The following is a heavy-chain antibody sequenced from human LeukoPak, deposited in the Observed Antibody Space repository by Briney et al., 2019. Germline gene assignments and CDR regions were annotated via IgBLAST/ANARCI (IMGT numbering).Heavy chain of an antibody. Sequence: LPGGSLRLSCAASGFTFSSYAMSWVRQAPGKGLEWVSAISGSGGSTYYADSVKGRFTISRDNSKNTLYLQMNSLRAEDTAVYCCAKDSRAHCGGCEFDIWGQGTMVTVSS. CDR1: GFTFSSYA. CDR3: AKDSRAHCGGCEFDI. D-gene: IGHD2-21*01. V-gene: IGHV3-23*01. J-gene: IGHJ3*02. CDR2: ISGSGGST.